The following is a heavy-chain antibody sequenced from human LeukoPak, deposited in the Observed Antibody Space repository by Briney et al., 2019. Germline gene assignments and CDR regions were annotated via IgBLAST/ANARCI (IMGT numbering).Heavy chain of an antibody. D-gene: IGHD2-8*01. V-gene: IGHV1-69*05. Sequence: GASVKVSCKASGGTFSSYAISWVRQAPGHGLEWMGRIIPIFGTANYAQKFQGRVTITTDESTSTAYMELSSLRSEDTAVYYCARVRGYCTNGVCYTGGYYYMDVWGKGTTVTASS. J-gene: IGHJ6*03. CDR2: IIPIFGTA. CDR3: ARVRGYCTNGVCYTGGYYYMDV. CDR1: GGTFSSYA.